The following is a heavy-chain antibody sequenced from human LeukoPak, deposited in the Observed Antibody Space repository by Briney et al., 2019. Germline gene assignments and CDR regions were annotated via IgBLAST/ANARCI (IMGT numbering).Heavy chain of an antibody. CDR1: GFIFSTYF. J-gene: IGHJ3*02. Sequence: PGGSLRLSCAASGFIFSTYFMHWVRQAPGKGLEWLAVITSDGSQTFYVESVKGRFTISRDNSKNTLYLHMNSLRAGDTAVYFCARERLDTIVHSGAFDIWGQGTMVTVSS. D-gene: IGHD3-10*01. CDR2: ITSDGSQT. V-gene: IGHV3-30-3*01. CDR3: ARERLDTIVHSGAFDI.